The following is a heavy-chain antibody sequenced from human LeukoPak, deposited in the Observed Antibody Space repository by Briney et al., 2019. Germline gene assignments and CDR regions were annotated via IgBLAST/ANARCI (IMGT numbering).Heavy chain of an antibody. Sequence: GGSLRLSCAASGFTFSNAWMSWVRQAPGKGLEWVGRIKSRTDGGTTDYAAPVKGRFTISRDDSKNTLYLQMNSLKTEDTAVYYCTTDLSGLGQWLGNWGQGTLVTVSS. J-gene: IGHJ4*02. V-gene: IGHV3-15*01. D-gene: IGHD6-19*01. CDR2: IKSRTDGGTT. CDR3: TTDLSGLGQWLGN. CDR1: GFTFSNAW.